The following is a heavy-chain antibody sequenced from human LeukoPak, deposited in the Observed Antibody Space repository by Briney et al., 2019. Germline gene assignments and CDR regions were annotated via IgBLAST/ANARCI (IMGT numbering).Heavy chain of an antibody. V-gene: IGHV4-4*07. J-gene: IGHJ5*02. CDR1: GGSISSYD. Sequence: SETLSLTCTVSGGSISSYDWGWIRQPAGKGLEWIGRIYTSGSADYNPSLTSRLTMSVDTSKNQFSLKLNSVTAADTAVYYCARGRMFRGGGSDFPFNWFDPWGQGTLVTVSS. CDR2: IYTSGSA. D-gene: IGHD3-10*01. CDR3: ARGRMFRGGGSDFPFNWFDP.